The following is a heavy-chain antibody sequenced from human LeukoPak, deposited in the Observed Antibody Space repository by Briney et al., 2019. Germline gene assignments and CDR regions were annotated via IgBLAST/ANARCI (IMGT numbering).Heavy chain of an antibody. CDR1: GFTFSTYW. CDR3: VVRGVVKPY. V-gene: IGHV3-7*01. Sequence: GGSLRLSCAASGFTFSTYWMSWVRQSPGKGLEWVANIKQDGSEKYYVDSAKGRFTISRDNAKNSLYLQMNSLRAEDTAVYYCVVRGVVKPYWGQGALVTVSS. CDR2: IKQDGSEK. J-gene: IGHJ4*02. D-gene: IGHD3-10*01.